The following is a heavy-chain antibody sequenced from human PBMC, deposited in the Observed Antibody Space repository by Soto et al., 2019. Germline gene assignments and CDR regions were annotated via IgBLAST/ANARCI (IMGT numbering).Heavy chain of an antibody. CDR1: GGSISGSSYY. D-gene: IGHD5-12*01. Sequence: SLTCTVSGGSISGSSYYWGWIRQPPGKGLEWIGSVYYNGNTYYDPSLKSRVTISVDTSRNQFSLKLSSVTAADTAVYYCARECTVATIGGGMDVWGQGTTVTVSS. CDR2: VYYNGNT. V-gene: IGHV4-39*02. J-gene: IGHJ6*02. CDR3: ARECTVATIGGGMDV.